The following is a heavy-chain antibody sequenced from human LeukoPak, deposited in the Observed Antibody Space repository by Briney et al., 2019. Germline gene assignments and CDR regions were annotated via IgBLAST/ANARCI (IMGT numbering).Heavy chain of an antibody. CDR1: GFTFSSYG. Sequence: PGRSLRLSCAASGFTFSSYGMHWVRQAPGKGLEWVAVISYDGSNKYYADSVKGRFTISRDNSKNTLYLQMNSLRAEDTAVYYCAKVAGVYVAAAPGDYWGQGTLVTVSS. V-gene: IGHV3-30*18. CDR3: AKVAGVYVAAAPGDY. D-gene: IGHD6-13*01. CDR2: ISYDGSNK. J-gene: IGHJ4*02.